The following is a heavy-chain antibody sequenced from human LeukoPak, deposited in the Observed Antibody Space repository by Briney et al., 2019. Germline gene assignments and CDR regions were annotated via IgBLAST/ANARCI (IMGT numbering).Heavy chain of an antibody. D-gene: IGHD5-12*01. V-gene: IGHV4-4*02. CDR1: GGSISSSNW. Sequence: SGTLSLTCAVSGGSISSSNWWSWVRQPPGKGLEWIGEIYHSGSTNYNPSLKSRVTISVDKSKNQFSLKLSSVTAADTAVYYCASRILLYNGYDYFDYWGQGTLVTVSS. CDR2: IYHSGST. CDR3: ASRILLYNGYDYFDY. J-gene: IGHJ4*02.